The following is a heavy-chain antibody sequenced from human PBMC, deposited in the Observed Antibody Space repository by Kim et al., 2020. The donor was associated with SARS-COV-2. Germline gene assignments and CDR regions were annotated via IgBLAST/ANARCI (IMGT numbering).Heavy chain of an antibody. J-gene: IGHJ4*02. V-gene: IGHV4-59*01. CDR3: ARAKTYYYGSGSYWERFDY. CDR1: GGSISSYY. D-gene: IGHD3-10*01. CDR2: IYYSGST. Sequence: SETLSLTCTVSGGSISSYYWSWIRQPPGKGLEWIGYIYYSGSTNYNPSLKSRVTISVDTSKNQFSLKLSSVTAADTAVYYCARAKTYYYGSGSYWERFDYLGQGTLVTVSS.